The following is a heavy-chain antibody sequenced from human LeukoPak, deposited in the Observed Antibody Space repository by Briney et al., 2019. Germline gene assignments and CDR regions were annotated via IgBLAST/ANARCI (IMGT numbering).Heavy chain of an antibody. CDR1: GGSISSGGYY. Sequence: SQTLSLTCTVSGGSISSGGYYWGWLRQHPGTGLEWIGYIYYSGSTYYNPSLKSRVTISVDTSKNQFSLKLSSVTAADTAVYYCARAGITMVRGVIIRQPYFDYWGQGTLVTVSS. CDR2: IYYSGST. D-gene: IGHD3-10*01. V-gene: IGHV4-31*03. J-gene: IGHJ4*02. CDR3: ARAGITMVRGVIIRQPYFDY.